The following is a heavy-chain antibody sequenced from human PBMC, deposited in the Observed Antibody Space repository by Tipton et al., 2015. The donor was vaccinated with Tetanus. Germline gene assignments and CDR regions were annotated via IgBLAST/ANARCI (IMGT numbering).Heavy chain of an antibody. J-gene: IGHJ3*02. D-gene: IGHD1-26*01. Sequence: SLRLSCAASGFTFSSYSMNWVRQAPGKGLEWVSSISSSSSYIYYADSVKGRFTISRDNAKNTLYLQMNSLRAEDTAVYYCARDDSHTSAESGSYLRGEIWGQGTMVTVSS. V-gene: IGHV3-21*04. CDR2: ISSSSSYI. CDR3: ARDDSHTSAESGSYLRGEI. CDR1: GFTFSSYS.